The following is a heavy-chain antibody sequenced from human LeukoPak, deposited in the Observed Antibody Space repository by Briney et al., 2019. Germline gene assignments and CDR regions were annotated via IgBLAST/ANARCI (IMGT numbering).Heavy chain of an antibody. J-gene: IGHJ6*03. CDR1: GGTFSSYA. CDR2: IIPIFGTA. V-gene: IGHV1-69*13. Sequence: SVKVSCKASGGTFSSYAISWVRQAPGQGLEWMGGIIPIFGTANYAQKFQGRVTITADESTSTAYMELSSLRSEDTAVYYCARDERSGHYDFWSGPYYYYYMDVWGKGTTVTVSS. CDR3: ARDERSGHYDFWSGPYYYYYMDV. D-gene: IGHD3-3*01.